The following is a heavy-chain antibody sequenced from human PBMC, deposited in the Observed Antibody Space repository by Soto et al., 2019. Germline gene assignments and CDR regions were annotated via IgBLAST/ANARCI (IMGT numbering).Heavy chain of an antibody. J-gene: IGHJ6*02. Sequence: QVQLQESGPGLVKPSETLSLTCTVSGGSISSYYWSWIRQPPGKGLEWIGYIYYSGSTNYNPSLKSRVTISVDTSKNQFSLKLSSVTAADTAVYYCARDQYFDWLDYGMDVWGQGTTDTVSS. CDR2: IYYSGST. CDR1: GGSISSYY. CDR3: ARDQYFDWLDYGMDV. D-gene: IGHD3-9*01. V-gene: IGHV4-59*01.